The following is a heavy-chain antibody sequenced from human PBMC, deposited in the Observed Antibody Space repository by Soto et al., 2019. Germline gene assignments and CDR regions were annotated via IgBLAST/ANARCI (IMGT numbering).Heavy chain of an antibody. V-gene: IGHV4-30-2*01. Sequence: PSETLSLTCAVSGGSISSGGYSWSWIRQPPGKGLEWIGYIYHSGSTYYNQPLKSRVTISVDRSKNQFSLKLSSVTAADTAVYYCARAAAGIRDYFDYWGQGTLVTVSS. D-gene: IGHD6-13*01. CDR2: IYHSGST. CDR3: ARAAAGIRDYFDY. J-gene: IGHJ4*02. CDR1: GGSISSGGYS.